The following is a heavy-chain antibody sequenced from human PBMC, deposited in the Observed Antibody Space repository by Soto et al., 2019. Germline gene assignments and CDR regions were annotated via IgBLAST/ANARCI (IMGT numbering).Heavy chain of an antibody. V-gene: IGHV4-39*01. CDR1: GGXISSSSYY. CDR3: ARLVDTATNYYDSSGYYFFDY. CDR2: IYYSGST. Sequence: SETLSLTCTVSGGXISSSSYYWGWIRQPPGKGLEWIGSIYYSGSTYYNPSLKSRVTISVDTSKNQFSLKLSSVTAADTAVYYCARLVDTATNYYDSSGYYFFDYWGQGTLVTVSS. D-gene: IGHD3-22*01. J-gene: IGHJ4*02.